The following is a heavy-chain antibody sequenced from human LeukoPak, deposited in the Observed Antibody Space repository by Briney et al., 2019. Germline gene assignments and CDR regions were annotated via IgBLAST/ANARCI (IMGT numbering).Heavy chain of an antibody. CDR1: GYTFTGYY. CDR3: ARGNYDFWSGYFEGVH. CDR2: INPNSGGT. Sequence: GASVKVSCKASGYTFTGYYMHWVRQAPGQGLGWMGWINPNSGGTNYAQKFQGRVTMTRDTSISTAYMELSRLRSDDTAVYYCARGNYDFWSGYFEGVHWGQGTLVTVSS. J-gene: IGHJ4*02. V-gene: IGHV1-2*02. D-gene: IGHD3-3*01.